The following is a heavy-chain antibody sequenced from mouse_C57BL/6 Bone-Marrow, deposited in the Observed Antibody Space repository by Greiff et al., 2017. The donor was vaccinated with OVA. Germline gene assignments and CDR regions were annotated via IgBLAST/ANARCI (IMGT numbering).Heavy chain of an antibody. Sequence: QVQLQQSGAELVRPGASVTLSCKASGYTFTDYEMHWVKQTPVHGLEWIGAIDPETGGTAYNQKFKGKAILTADKSSSTAYTELRSLTSEDSAVYYCTRRPYYSKEDYFDYWGQGTTLTVSS. J-gene: IGHJ2*01. CDR2: IDPETGGT. CDR3: TRRPYYSKEDYFDY. V-gene: IGHV1-15*01. CDR1: GYTFTDYE. D-gene: IGHD2-5*01.